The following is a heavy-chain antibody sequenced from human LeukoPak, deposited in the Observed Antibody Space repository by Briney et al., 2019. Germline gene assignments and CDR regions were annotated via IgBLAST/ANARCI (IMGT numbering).Heavy chain of an antibody. CDR2: ISYDGSNK. J-gene: IGHJ3*02. CDR1: GFTFSSYA. CDR3: ARDRVGKYQLLSDAFDI. Sequence: GGSLRLSCAASGFTFSSYAMHWVRQAPGKGLEWVAVISYDGSNKYYADSVKGRFTISRDNSKNTLYLQMNSLRAEDTAVYYCARDRVGKYQLLSDAFDIWGQGTMVTVSS. D-gene: IGHD2-2*01. V-gene: IGHV3-30-3*01.